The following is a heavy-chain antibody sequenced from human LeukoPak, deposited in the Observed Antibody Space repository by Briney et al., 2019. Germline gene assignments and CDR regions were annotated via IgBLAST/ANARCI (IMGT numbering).Heavy chain of an antibody. Sequence: PGGSLRLSCAASGFTFSSYSMNWVRQAPGKGLEWVSSISSSSSYVYYADSVKGRFTISRDNAKNSLYLQMNSLRAEDTAVYYCARGGLYYDSSLDYWGQGTLVTVSS. J-gene: IGHJ4*02. CDR2: ISSSSSYV. CDR3: ARGGLYYDSSLDY. D-gene: IGHD3-22*01. CDR1: GFTFSSYS. V-gene: IGHV3-21*01.